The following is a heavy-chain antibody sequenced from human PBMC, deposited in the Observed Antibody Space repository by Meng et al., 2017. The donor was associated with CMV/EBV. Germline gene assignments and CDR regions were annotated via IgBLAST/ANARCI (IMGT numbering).Heavy chain of an antibody. V-gene: IGHV6-1*01. J-gene: IGHJ6*02. CDR3: QRALIVVVPATLGQYYYYGMDV. D-gene: IGHD2-2*01. CDR1: GYSFASNRSA. CDR2: TNYRSNWYN. Sequence: SETLSLTCATSGYSFASNRSAWNGSRQSPARGLEWLCRTNYRSNWYNDYAVAVKSRISINPDTSKNQFSLQLNSVTPEDKAVYYCQRALIVVVPATLGQYYYYGMDVWGQGTTVTVSS.